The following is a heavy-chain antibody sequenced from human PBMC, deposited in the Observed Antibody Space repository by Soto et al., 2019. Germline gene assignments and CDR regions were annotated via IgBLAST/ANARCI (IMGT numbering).Heavy chain of an antibody. J-gene: IGHJ5*02. CDR3: AKGRSGGSLNWFDP. D-gene: IGHD2-15*01. V-gene: IGHV3-23*01. CDR1: GFTFTSYA. Sequence: GGSLRLSCATSGFTFTSYAMYWVRQAPGKGLEFVSCISGSGSGTYYADSVRGRFTTSRDNSKNTLYLQMNSLRAEDTAVYYCAKGRSGGSLNWFDPWGQGTLVTVSS. CDR2: ISGSGSGT.